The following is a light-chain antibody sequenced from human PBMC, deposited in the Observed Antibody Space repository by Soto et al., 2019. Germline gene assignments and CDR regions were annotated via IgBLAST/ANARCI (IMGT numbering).Light chain of an antibody. CDR3: HCQDYFRSPVYT. Sequence: EIVLTQSPGILSLSPGERATLSCRASQDISSNFLAWYQQKPGQAPRLLFYGASNRATGIPDRFSGSGSGTDFTLTISRLEPEDFAIYYCHCQDYFRSPVYTFGQGTNLEI. CDR1: QDISSNF. J-gene: IGKJ2*01. CDR2: GAS. V-gene: IGKV3-20*01.